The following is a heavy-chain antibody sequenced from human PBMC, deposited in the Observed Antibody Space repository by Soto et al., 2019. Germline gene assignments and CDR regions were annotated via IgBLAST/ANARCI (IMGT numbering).Heavy chain of an antibody. D-gene: IGHD6-19*01. V-gene: IGHV3-15*07. J-gene: IGHJ4*02. CDR3: TPLALKYSSGWYEFAD. CDR1: GFTFSNVW. CDR2: IKSKTDGGTT. Sequence: EVQLVESGGGLVKPGGSLRLSCAASGFTFSNVWMNWVRQAPGTGLEWVGRIKSKTDGGTTDYAAPVKGRCTISRDDSKNTLYLQMNSLKTEDTAVYYCTPLALKYSSGWYEFADWGQGTLVTVSS.